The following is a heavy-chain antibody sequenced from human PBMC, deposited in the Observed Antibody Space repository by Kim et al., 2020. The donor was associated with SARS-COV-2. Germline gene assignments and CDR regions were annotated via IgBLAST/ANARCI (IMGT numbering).Heavy chain of an antibody. J-gene: IGHJ4*02. D-gene: IGHD6-19*01. Sequence: SETLSLTCAVYGGSFSGYYWSWIRQPPGKGLEWIGEINHSGSTNYNPSLKSRVNISVDTSKNQFPLKLSSVTAADTAVYYCARGKGIAVAGLRGFFDYWGQGTLVTVSS. V-gene: IGHV4-34*01. CDR3: ARGKGIAVAGLRGFFDY. CDR2: INHSGST. CDR1: GGSFSGYY.